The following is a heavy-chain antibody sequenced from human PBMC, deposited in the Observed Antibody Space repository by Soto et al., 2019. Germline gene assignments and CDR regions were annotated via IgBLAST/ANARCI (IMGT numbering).Heavy chain of an antibody. CDR1: GYTFTNYG. J-gene: IGHJ1*01. Sequence: QVHLVQSGAEVKKPGASVKVSCKTSGYTFTNYGISWVRQAPGQGPQWVGWISCYNGDTKYAQTLQGRVTMTTDTSTSTAYMELRSLRADDTAVYYCARGGSTWSAEYYQHWGQGTVVIVS. CDR3: ARGGSTWSAEYYQH. D-gene: IGHD6-13*01. CDR2: ISCYNGDT. V-gene: IGHV1-18*01.